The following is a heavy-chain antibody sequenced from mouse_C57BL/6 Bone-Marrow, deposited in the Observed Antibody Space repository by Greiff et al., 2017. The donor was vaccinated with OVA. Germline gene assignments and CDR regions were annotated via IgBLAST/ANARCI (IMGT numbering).Heavy chain of an antibody. CDR1: GFTFSSYG. Sequence: EVHLVESGGDLVKPGGSLKLSCAASGFTFSSYGMSWVRQTPDKRLEWVATISSGGSYTYYPDSVKGRFTISRDNAKNTLYLQMSSLKSEDTAMYYCERQTVVATPGAYWGQGTLVTVSA. V-gene: IGHV5-6*01. CDR2: ISSGGSYT. J-gene: IGHJ3*01. D-gene: IGHD1-1*01. CDR3: ERQTVVATPGAY.